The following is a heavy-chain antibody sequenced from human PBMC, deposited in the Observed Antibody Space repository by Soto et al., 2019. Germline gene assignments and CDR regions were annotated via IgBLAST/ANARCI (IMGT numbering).Heavy chain of an antibody. CDR1: GGSVSSNSYS. J-gene: IGHJ5*02. D-gene: IGHD3-3*01. V-gene: IGHV4-39*01. CDR3: ARHAPITIFGVVINTDTIWFDP. Sequence: SETLSLTCTVSGGSVSSNSYSWGWIRQSPGKGLEWIGSIYYSESTYYNPSLQSRVTISVDTSKNQFSLKLSSVTAADTAVYYCARHAPITIFGVVINTDTIWFDPWGQGTLVTVSS. CDR2: IYYSEST.